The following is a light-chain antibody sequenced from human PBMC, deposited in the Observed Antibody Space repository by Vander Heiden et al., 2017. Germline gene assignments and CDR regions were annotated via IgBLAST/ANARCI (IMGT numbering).Light chain of an antibody. Sequence: QSALTQPASVSGSPGQSITISCTGTSSDVGRYNYVSWYQHHPGKAPKLMIYEVSNRPSGVSNRFSGSKSGNTASLTIPGLQAEDEADYYCSSYTTSSTVIFGGGTKLTVL. CDR2: EVS. J-gene: IGLJ2*01. CDR1: SSDVGRYNY. V-gene: IGLV2-14*01. CDR3: SSYTTSSTVI.